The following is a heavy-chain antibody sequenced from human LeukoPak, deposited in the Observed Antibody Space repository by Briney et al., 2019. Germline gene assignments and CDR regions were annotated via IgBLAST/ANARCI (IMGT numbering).Heavy chain of an antibody. CDR3: ATAPKYSSGWYGSYFDY. V-gene: IGHV4-59*01. CDR2: IYYSGST. D-gene: IGHD6-19*01. J-gene: IGHJ4*02. CDR1: GGSISSYY. Sequence: SETLSLTCTVSGGSISSYYWSWIRQPPGKGLEWIGYIYYSGSTNYNPSLKSRVTISVDTSKNQFSLKLSSVTAADTAVYYCATAPKYSSGWYGSYFDYWGQGTLVTVSS.